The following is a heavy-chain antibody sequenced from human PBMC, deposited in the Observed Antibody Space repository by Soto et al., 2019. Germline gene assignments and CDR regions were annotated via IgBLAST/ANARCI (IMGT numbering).Heavy chain of an antibody. D-gene: IGHD3-22*01. V-gene: IGHV1-69*13. CDR3: ASYYYDSSGYYGTVSNAHFQH. J-gene: IGHJ1*01. CDR1: GGTFSSYA. Sequence: SVKVSCKASGGTFSSYAISWVRQAPGQGLEWMGGIIPIFGTANYAQKFQGRVTITADESTSTAYMELSSLRSEDTAVYYCASYYYDSSGYYGTVSNAHFQHWGQGTLVTVSS. CDR2: IIPIFGTA.